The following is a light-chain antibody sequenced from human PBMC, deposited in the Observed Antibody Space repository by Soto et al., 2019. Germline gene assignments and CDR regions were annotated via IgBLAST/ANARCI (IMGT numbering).Light chain of an antibody. V-gene: IGKV3-11*01. Sequence: EIVLTQSPATLALSPGERASLSCRASQSVSSSLAWYQQKPGQSPRLLIYDASNRATGIPARFSRTESGTDFTLTISRLDTEDFAGYYWQQRSTWPPITFGGGTKVEIK. J-gene: IGKJ4*01. CDR3: QQRSTWPPIT. CDR1: QSVSSS. CDR2: DAS.